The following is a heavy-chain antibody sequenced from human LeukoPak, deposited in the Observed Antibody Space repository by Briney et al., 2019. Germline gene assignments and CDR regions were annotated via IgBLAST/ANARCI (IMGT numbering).Heavy chain of an antibody. CDR3: ARDLKLDGSSGYYAFDI. J-gene: IGHJ3*02. V-gene: IGHV4-39*07. D-gene: IGHD3-22*01. Sequence: SETLSLTCTVSGGSISSSSYYWGWIRQPPGKGLEWIGSIYYSGSTYYNPSLKSRVTMSVDTSKNQFSLKLSSVTAADTAVYYCARDLKLDGSSGYYAFDIWGQGTMDTVSS. CDR2: IYYSGST. CDR1: GGSISSSSYY.